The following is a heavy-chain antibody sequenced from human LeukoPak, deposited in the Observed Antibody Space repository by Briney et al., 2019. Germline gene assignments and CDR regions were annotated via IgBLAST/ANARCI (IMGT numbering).Heavy chain of an antibody. D-gene: IGHD1-26*01. J-gene: IGHJ4*02. Sequence: GGSLRLSCAASGFTFSSFPMHWVRQAPGKGLEWVAVISYDGTIKYYADSVKGRFTISRDNSKNMLYLQMNSLRAEDTAVYYCARSGSYAYFDYWGQGTLVTVSS. CDR3: ARSGSYAYFDY. V-gene: IGHV3-30-3*01. CDR1: GFTFSSFP. CDR2: ISYDGTIK.